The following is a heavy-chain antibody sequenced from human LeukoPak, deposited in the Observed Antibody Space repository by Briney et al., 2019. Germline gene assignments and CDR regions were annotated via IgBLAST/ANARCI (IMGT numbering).Heavy chain of an antibody. D-gene: IGHD6-13*01. CDR1: GGSISSYY. CDR2: IYHSGST. V-gene: IGHV4-59*12. Sequence: PSETLSLTCTVSGGSISSYYWSWIRQPPGKGLEWIGYIYHSGSTYYNPSLKSRVTISVDRSKNQFSLKLSSVTAADTAVYYCARSYSSSWANWFDPWGQGTLVTVSS. CDR3: ARSYSSSWANWFDP. J-gene: IGHJ5*02.